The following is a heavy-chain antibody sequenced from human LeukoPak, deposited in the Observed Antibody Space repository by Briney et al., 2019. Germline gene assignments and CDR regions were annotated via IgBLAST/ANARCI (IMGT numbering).Heavy chain of an antibody. CDR1: GFTFSDYY. Sequence: GGSLRLSCAASGFTFSDYYMSWIRQAPGKGLEWVSYISSSGSTIYYADSVKGRFTISRDNAKNSLYQQMKSLRAEDMAVYYCARKGGYSYGLAFDYWGQGTLVTVSS. D-gene: IGHD5-18*01. CDR2: ISSSGSTI. V-gene: IGHV3-11*01. CDR3: ARKGGYSYGLAFDY. J-gene: IGHJ4*02.